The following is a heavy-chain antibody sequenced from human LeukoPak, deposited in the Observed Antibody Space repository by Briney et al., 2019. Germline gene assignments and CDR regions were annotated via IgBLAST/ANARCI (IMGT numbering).Heavy chain of an antibody. CDR2: IYPPGSDT. J-gene: IGHJ4*02. CDR3: ARRITIVRGSYYLDY. CDR1: GYSFTNYW. D-gene: IGHD3-10*01. Sequence: EESLKISCKGSGYSFTNYWIGWLRQMPGKGLEWMGIIYPPGSDTRYSPSFQGQVTISADKSISTAYLQWSSLKASDTAMYYCARRITIVRGSYYLDYWGQGTLVTVFS. V-gene: IGHV5-51*01.